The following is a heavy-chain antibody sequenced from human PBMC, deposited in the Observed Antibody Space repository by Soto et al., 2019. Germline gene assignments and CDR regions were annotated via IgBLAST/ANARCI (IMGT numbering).Heavy chain of an antibody. V-gene: IGHV4-34*01. J-gene: IGHJ4*02. Sequence: QVQLQQWGAGLLKPSETLSLSCAVYGGSFNDNYYTWFRQPPGKGLEWIGEISRSGTTKYIPSLKSRSTNSFDTATNQVSLKVTSGTAADTAVYYCATSLWFGTQPELWGQGALVTVSS. D-gene: IGHD3-10*01. CDR3: ATSLWFGTQPEL. CDR2: ISRSGTT. CDR1: GGSFNDNY.